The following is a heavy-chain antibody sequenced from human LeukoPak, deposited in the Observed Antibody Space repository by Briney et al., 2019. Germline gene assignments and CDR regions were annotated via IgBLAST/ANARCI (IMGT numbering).Heavy chain of an antibody. Sequence: SETLSLPCTVTGGAMHSYYWSWIRQPPGKGLEWIGYIYYSGSTNYNPSLKSRVTISGDTSKKQFSLKLTSVTAAHTAVYFCARGIVGATSRFDPWGQGTLVTVSS. V-gene: IGHV4-59*08. J-gene: IGHJ5*02. CDR2: IYYSGST. CDR1: GGAMHSYY. D-gene: IGHD1-26*01. CDR3: ARGIVGATSRFDP.